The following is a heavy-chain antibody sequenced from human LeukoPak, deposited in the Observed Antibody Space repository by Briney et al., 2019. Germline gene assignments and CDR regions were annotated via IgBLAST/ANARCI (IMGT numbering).Heavy chain of an antibody. J-gene: IGHJ6*02. D-gene: IGHD6-13*01. CDR1: GGSNSSSSYY. V-gene: IGHV4-39*07. CDR3: ARGPSYGSSWYWGRYYYYYYGMDV. CDR2: IYYSGST. Sequence: SETLSLTCTVSGGSNSSSSYYWGWIRQPPGKGLEWIGSIYYSGSTYYNPSLKSRVTISVDTSKNQFSLKLSSVTAADTAVYYCARGPSYGSSWYWGRYYYYYYGMDVWGQGTTVTVSS.